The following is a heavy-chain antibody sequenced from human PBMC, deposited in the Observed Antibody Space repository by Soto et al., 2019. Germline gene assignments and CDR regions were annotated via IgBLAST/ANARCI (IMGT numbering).Heavy chain of an antibody. CDR1: GFTFSSYA. J-gene: IGHJ4*02. D-gene: IGHD2-15*01. CDR2: ISGSGGST. CDR3: AKDRRFVGTRSQS. V-gene: IGHV3-23*01. Sequence: EVQVLESGGGLVQPGGSLRLSCAASGFTFSSYAMSWVRQAPGKGLEGVSAISGSGGSTYYADSVKGWFTISRDNSKNTLYCQLYRLRAGGPAVHYCAKDRRFVGTRSQSWGQGSLVTVSS.